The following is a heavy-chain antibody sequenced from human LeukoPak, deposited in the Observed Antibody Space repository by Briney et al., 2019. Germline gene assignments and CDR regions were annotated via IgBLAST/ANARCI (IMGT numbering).Heavy chain of an antibody. CDR2: INPNSGGT. CDR3: ARDGTHDYGDYKFDY. Sequence: ASVKVSCKASGYTFTGYYMHWVRQAPGQGLEWMGWINPNSGGTNYAQKFQGRVIMTRDTSISTAYMELSRLRSDDTAVYNCARDGTHDYGDYKFDYWGQGTLVTVSS. V-gene: IGHV1-2*02. J-gene: IGHJ4*02. CDR1: GYTFTGYY. D-gene: IGHD4-17*01.